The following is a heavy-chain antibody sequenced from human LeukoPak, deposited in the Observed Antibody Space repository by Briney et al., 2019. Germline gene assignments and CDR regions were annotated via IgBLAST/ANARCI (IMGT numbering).Heavy chain of an antibody. D-gene: IGHD3-3*01. CDR3: ARDQGLRFLEWLSNSFDY. V-gene: IGHV3-7*01. CDR1: GFTFSSYW. Sequence: PGGSLRLSCAASGFTFSSYWMSWVRQAPGKGLEWVANIKQDGSEKSYVDSVKGRFTISRDNAKSSLYLQMNSLRAEDTAVYYCARDQGLRFLEWLSNSFDYWGQGTLVTVSS. CDR2: IKQDGSEK. J-gene: IGHJ4*02.